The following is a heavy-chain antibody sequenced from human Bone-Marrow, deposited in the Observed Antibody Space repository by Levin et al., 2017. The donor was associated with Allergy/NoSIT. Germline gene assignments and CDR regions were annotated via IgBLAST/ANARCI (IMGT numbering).Heavy chain of an antibody. J-gene: IGHJ4*02. CDR1: GFSLSTSGVG. CDR3: AHRLVEARYSGWNGGYLDY. Sequence: TLSLTCTFSGFSLSTSGVGVGWIRQPPGKALEWLAFIYWDNDKRYSPSLKSRLTINKDTSKNQVVLIMTNMDPVDTATYFCAHRLVEARYSGWNGGYLDYWGQGTLVTVSS. V-gene: IGHV2-5*02. CDR2: IYWDNDK. D-gene: IGHD6-19*01.